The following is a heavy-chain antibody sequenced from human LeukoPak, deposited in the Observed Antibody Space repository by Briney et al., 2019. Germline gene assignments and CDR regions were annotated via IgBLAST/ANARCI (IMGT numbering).Heavy chain of an antibody. V-gene: IGHV1-18*01. CDR3: ARDGSFYGDYGIDY. Sequence: ASVKVSCKASASTFTSNGYSWMRLPQGQGLEWVGGFSAYNGNTNYARKLQGRVTMTTGTSTSTAYMELRSLRSDDTAVYYCARDGSFYGDYGIDYWGQGTLVTVSS. CDR1: ASTFTSNG. J-gene: IGHJ4*02. D-gene: IGHD4-17*01. CDR2: FSAYNGNT.